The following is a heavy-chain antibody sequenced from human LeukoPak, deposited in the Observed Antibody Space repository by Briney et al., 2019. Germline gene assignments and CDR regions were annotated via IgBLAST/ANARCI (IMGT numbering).Heavy chain of an antibody. V-gene: IGHV4-4*07. D-gene: IGHD6-13*01. CDR3: ASPTKGIAAAGTPIDAFDI. CDR2: IYTSGST. J-gene: IGHJ3*02. CDR1: GGSISSYY. Sequence: SQTLSLTCTVSGGSISSYYWSWIRQPAGKGLEWIGRIYTSGSTNYNPSLKSRVTMSVDTSKNQFSLKLSSVTAADTAVYYCASPTKGIAAAGTPIDAFDIWGQGTMVTVSS.